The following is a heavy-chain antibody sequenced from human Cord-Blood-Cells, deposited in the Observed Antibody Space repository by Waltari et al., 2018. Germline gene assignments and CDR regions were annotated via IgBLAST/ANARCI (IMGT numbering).Heavy chain of an antibody. J-gene: IGHJ3*02. CDR3: AKDRGIAAAGDAFDI. CDR2: ISGNSGSI. V-gene: IGHV3-9*01. CDR1: GFTFDDYA. D-gene: IGHD6-13*01. Sequence: EVQLVESGGGLVQPGRSLRLSCAASGFTFDDYAMHWVRQAPGKGLEWVAGISGNSGSIGYADSVKGRFTISRDNAKNSLYLQMNSLRAEDTALYYCAKDRGIAAAGDAFDIWGQGTMVTVSS.